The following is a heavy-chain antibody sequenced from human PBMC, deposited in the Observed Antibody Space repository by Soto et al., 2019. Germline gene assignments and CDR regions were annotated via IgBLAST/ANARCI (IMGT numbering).Heavy chain of an antibody. Sequence: VQLEESGGGLVQPGRSLKLSCAASGFTFSGSAMHWVRQASGKGLEWVGRIRSKPNNYATAYGASVKGRFTISRDDSKNTAYLQMNSLNTEDTAVYYCSRQASDFWSGKPQYYMDVWGKGTTVTVSS. D-gene: IGHD3-3*01. CDR3: SRQASDFWSGKPQYYMDV. V-gene: IGHV3-73*01. CDR2: IRSKPNNYAT. CDR1: GFTFSGSA. J-gene: IGHJ6*03.